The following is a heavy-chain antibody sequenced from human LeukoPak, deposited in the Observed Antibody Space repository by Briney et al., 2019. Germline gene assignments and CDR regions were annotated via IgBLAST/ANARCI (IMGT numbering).Heavy chain of an antibody. V-gene: IGHV3-30-3*01. CDR3: ARDGYSGSYSITPFDY. Sequence: PGRSLTLSCAASGFTFSRYVMHWVRQAPGKGLEWVAVISDDGTITNYADSVKGRFTISRDNSENVIYLQMNTLRAEDTAVYYCARDGYSGSYSITPFDYWGQGTLVTVSS. CDR2: ISDDGTIT. D-gene: IGHD1-26*01. CDR1: GFTFSRYV. J-gene: IGHJ4*02.